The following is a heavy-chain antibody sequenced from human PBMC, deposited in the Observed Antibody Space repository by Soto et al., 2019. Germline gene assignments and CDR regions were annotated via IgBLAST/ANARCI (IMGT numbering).Heavy chain of an antibody. Sequence: PSETLSLTCAVSGGSISSGGYSWSWIRQPPGKGLEWIGYIYHSGSTYYNPSLKSRVTISVDRSKNQFSLKLSSVTAADTAVYYCARGGGDYYDSSGALDYSGQGTLVTVSS. CDR1: GGSISSGGYS. CDR3: ARGGGDYYDSSGALDY. V-gene: IGHV4-30-2*01. J-gene: IGHJ4*02. CDR2: IYHSGST. D-gene: IGHD3-22*01.